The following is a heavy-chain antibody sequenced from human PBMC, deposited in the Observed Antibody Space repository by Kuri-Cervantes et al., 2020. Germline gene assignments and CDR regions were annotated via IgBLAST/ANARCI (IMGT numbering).Heavy chain of an antibody. J-gene: IGHJ4*02. V-gene: IGHV3-15*01. CDR2: IKSKTDGGTT. CDR1: GFTFSDYY. Sequence: GESLKISCAASGFTFSDYYMSWIRQAPGKGLEWVGRIKSKTDGGTTDYAAPVKGRFTISRDDSKNTLYLQMNSLKTEDTAVYYCTTTGRYWGQGTLVTVSS. CDR3: TTTGRY. D-gene: IGHD1-14*01.